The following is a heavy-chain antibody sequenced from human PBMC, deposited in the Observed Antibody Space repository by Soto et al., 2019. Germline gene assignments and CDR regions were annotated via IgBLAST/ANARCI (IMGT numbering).Heavy chain of an antibody. J-gene: IGHJ4*02. CDR1: GFTFSSYG. CDR3: ARDNTQISAVPDGCDY. Sequence: QVQLVESGGGVVQPGRSLRLSCAASGFTFSSYGMHWVRQAPGKGLEWVAVIWYDGSNKYYADSVKGRFTISRDNSTNTLYLQMNSLRAEDTAAYYCARDNTQISAVPDGCDYWGQGTLVTVSS. D-gene: IGHD3-10*01. CDR2: IWYDGSNK. V-gene: IGHV3-33*01.